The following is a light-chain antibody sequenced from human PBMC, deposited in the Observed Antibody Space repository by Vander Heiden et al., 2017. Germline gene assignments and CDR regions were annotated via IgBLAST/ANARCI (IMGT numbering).Light chain of an antibody. CDR3: MQATHSRT. V-gene: IGKV2-30*01. Sequence: VVLTPSPLSLPVTLGQPASISCRSSQSLVYSDGNTYLTWFQQRPGQSPRRLIYRVSKRDSGVPDRFSGSGSGTDFTLTISRVEAEDVGVYYCMQATHSRTFGQGTKLEIK. CDR2: RVS. CDR1: QSLVYSDGNTY. J-gene: IGKJ2*01.